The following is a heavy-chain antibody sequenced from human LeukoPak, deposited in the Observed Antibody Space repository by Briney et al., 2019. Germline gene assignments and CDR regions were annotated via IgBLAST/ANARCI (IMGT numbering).Heavy chain of an antibody. Sequence: GSLRLSCAASGFTFSDYYMSWIRQAPGKGLEWVSYISSSSSYTNYADSVKGRFTISRDNAKNSLYLQMNSLRAEDTAVYYCARDFSSSWPFDYWGQGTLVTVSS. CDR2: ISSSSSYT. J-gene: IGHJ4*02. V-gene: IGHV3-11*06. D-gene: IGHD6-13*01. CDR3: ARDFSSSWPFDY. CDR1: GFTFSDYY.